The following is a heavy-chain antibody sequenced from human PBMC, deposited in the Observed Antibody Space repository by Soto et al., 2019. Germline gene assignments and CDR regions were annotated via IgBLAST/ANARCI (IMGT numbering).Heavy chain of an antibody. CDR2: IIPIFGTA. Sequence: QVQLVQSGAEVKKPGSSVKVSCKASRGTFSSYAISWVRQAPGQGLEWMGGIIPIFGTANYAQKFQGRVTITADESTSTAYMELSSLRSEDTAVYYCARHFDYYDSSGYYSWFDPWGQGTLVTVSS. J-gene: IGHJ5*02. V-gene: IGHV1-69*01. D-gene: IGHD3-22*01. CDR3: ARHFDYYDSSGYYSWFDP. CDR1: RGTFSSYA.